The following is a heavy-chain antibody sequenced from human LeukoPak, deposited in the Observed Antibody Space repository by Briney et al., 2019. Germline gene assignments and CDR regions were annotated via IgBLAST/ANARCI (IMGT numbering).Heavy chain of an antibody. D-gene: IGHD6-19*01. CDR3: ARVGSGGAWFDF. Sequence: SETLSLTCTVSSVSLTNYYWSWIRQPPGKGLEWIGYIFFSGTTNYNPSLKSRVTISVDTSKNQFSLKMTSVTAADTAVYFCARVGSGGAWFDFWGQGTLVTVSS. V-gene: IGHV4-59*01. CDR1: SVSLTNYY. J-gene: IGHJ4*02. CDR2: IFFSGTT.